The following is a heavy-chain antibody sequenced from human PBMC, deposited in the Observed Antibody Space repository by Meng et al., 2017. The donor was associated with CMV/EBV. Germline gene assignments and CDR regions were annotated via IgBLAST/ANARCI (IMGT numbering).Heavy chain of an antibody. D-gene: IGHD3-22*01. J-gene: IGHJ4*02. V-gene: IGHV3-15*01. CDR3: HMMIVQDY. Sequence: GESLKISCAASGFTFSNARTSWVRQAPGKGPEWVGRIKSKTDGGTTDYAAPVKGRFTISRDDSKNTLYLQMNSLKTEDTAVYYCHMMIVQDYWGQGTLVTVSS. CDR2: IKSKTDGGTT. CDR1: GFTFSNAR.